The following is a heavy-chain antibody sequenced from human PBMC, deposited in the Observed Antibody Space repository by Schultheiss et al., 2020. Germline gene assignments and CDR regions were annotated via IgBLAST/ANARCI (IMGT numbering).Heavy chain of an antibody. CDR3: ARVVCSSTTCYIGSGGWFDP. V-gene: IGHV4-31*03. D-gene: IGHD2-2*02. CDR2: IYYSGST. J-gene: IGHJ5*02. CDR1: GGSISSGAY. Sequence: SETLSLTCTVSGGSISSGAYWSWIRQLPGKGLGWIGYIYYSGSTYYTPSLKSRVTIAVDTSKNQFSLKLSSVTAADTAVYYCARVVCSSTTCYIGSGGWFDPWGQGTLVTVSS.